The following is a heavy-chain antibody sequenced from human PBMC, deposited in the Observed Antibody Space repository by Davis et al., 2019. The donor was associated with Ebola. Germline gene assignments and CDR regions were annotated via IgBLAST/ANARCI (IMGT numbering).Heavy chain of an antibody. V-gene: IGHV3-30-3*01. CDR3: AKERSSGWYPNYFDY. CDR1: GFTFNTYA. Sequence: GESLKISCAASGFTFNTYAMTWVRQAPGKGLEWVAVISYDGSNKYYADSVKGRFTISRDNSKNTLYLQMNSLRAEDTAVYYCAKERSSGWYPNYFDYWGQGTLVTVSS. CDR2: ISYDGSNK. D-gene: IGHD6-19*01. J-gene: IGHJ4*02.